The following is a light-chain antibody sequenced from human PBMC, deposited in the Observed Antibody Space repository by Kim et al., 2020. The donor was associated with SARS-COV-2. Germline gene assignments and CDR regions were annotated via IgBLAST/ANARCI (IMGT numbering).Light chain of an antibody. Sequence: EIVMTQSPATLSVSPGERATLSCRASQSVSSNLAWYQQKPGQAPRLLIYGASTRATGIPARFSGSGSGTEFTLTISSLQSEDFVVYYCQLYNNWPPLTFGGGTKVDIK. J-gene: IGKJ4*01. CDR1: QSVSSN. CDR2: GAS. V-gene: IGKV3-15*01. CDR3: QLYNNWPPLT.